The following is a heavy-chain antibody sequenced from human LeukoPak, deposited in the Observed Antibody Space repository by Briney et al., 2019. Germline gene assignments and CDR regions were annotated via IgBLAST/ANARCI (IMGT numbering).Heavy chain of an antibody. CDR3: ARDPATWSLLTGYFDY. J-gene: IGHJ4*02. V-gene: IGHV1-46*01. D-gene: IGHD3-22*01. CDR1: GYTFTSYY. Sequence: ASVKVSCKASGYTFTSYYMHWVRQAPGQGLEWMGIINPSGGSTSYAQKFQGRVTMTRDTSTSTVYMELSSLRSEDTAVYCCARDPATWSLLTGYFDYWGQGTLVTVSS. CDR2: INPSGGST.